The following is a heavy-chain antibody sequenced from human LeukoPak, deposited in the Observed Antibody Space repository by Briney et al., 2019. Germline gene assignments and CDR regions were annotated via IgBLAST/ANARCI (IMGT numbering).Heavy chain of an antibody. CDR2: INHTGST. CDR1: GGSFCAYY. D-gene: IGHD3-10*01. J-gene: IGHJ4*02. CDR3: ARGRGYFDY. V-gene: IGHV4-34*01. Sequence: PETLSLTCAVKGGSFCAYYWSWIRQPPGKGLEGIGEINHTGSTNYNPSLKSRVTISVDTSKNQFSLNLSSVTAADTAVYYCARGRGYFDYWGQGTLVTVSS.